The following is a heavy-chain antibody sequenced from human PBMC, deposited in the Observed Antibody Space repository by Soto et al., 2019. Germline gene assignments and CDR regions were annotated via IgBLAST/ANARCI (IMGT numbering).Heavy chain of an antibody. CDR2: ISNDGNNE. Sequence: GGSLRLSCATSGFTFSNYGMYWVRQAPGKGLEWVALISNDGNNELYVDSLRGRFTISRDDSKNTLYLQMNTLRPEDTAVYFCARACGGGGSCFFLDSWGQGTLVTVSS. CDR1: GFTFSNYG. CDR3: ARACGGGGSCFFLDS. V-gene: IGHV3-30*03. J-gene: IGHJ4*02. D-gene: IGHD2-15*01.